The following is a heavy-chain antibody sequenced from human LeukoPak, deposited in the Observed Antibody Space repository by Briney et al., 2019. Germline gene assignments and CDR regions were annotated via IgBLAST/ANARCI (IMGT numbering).Heavy chain of an antibody. CDR2: ISPDGSTT. V-gene: IGHV3-74*01. CDR1: TFTFSNYD. Sequence: GGSLRLSCAAATFTFSNYDMHWVRQAPEKGLVWVSRISPDGSTTSYADSVKGRFTISRDNAKNTLYVQMKSLGAEDTAVYYCASAGAPYAFDVWGQGTMVTVSS. J-gene: IGHJ3*01. CDR3: ASAGAPYAFDV. D-gene: IGHD3-10*01.